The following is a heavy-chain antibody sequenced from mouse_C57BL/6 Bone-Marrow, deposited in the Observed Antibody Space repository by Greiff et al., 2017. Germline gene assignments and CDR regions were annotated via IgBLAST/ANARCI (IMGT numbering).Heavy chain of an antibody. D-gene: IGHD4-1*01. V-gene: IGHV1-9*01. CDR2: IFPGSGST. CDR1: GYTFTGYW. J-gene: IGHJ2*01. Sequence: QVQLQQSGAELMKPGASVKLSCTATGYTFTGYWIEWVKQRPGHGLEWIGEIFPGSGSTHSNAKFTGKATFTAATSSTTAYMQLSSLTTEDSAIYYYARNWDGHYWGQGTTLTVSS. CDR3: ARNWDGHY.